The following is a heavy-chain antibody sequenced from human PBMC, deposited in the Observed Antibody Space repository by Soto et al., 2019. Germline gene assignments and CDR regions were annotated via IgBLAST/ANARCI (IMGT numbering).Heavy chain of an antibody. CDR1: GFTFSSYS. CDR2: ISYDGSNK. V-gene: IGHV3-30*18. J-gene: IGHJ4*02. CDR3: AKVPHQDIVLMVYEYYFDY. Sequence: HPGGSLRLSCAASGFTFSSYSMNWVRQAPGKGLEWVAVISYDGSNKYYADSVKGRFTISRDNSKNTLYLQMNSLRAEDTAVYYCAKVPHQDIVLMVYEYYFDYWGQGTLVTVSS. D-gene: IGHD2-8*01.